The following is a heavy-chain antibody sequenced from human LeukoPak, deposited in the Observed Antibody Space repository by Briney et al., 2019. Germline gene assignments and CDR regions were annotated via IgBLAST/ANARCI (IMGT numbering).Heavy chain of an antibody. CDR3: ARGYYYHR. Sequence: SETLSLTCTVSGGSVSSDNSYWNWIRQPAGKGLEWIGRIYADGSSTYNPSLKSRATISVEAPKNQVSLRLSSLTAADTAVYYCARGYYYHRWGQGTLVTVSS. CDR2: IYADGSS. V-gene: IGHV4-61*02. J-gene: IGHJ4*02. CDR1: GGSVSSDNSY. D-gene: IGHD3-22*01.